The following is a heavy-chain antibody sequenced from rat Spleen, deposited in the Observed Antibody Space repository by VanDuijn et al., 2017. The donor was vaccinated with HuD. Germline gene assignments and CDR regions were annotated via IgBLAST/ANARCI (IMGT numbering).Heavy chain of an antibody. D-gene: IGHD1-9*01. Sequence: EVQLVESGGGLVQPGRSLKVSCAASGFTFRNFDMAWVRQDPTKGLEWVASISPSGVTYYRDSVKGRFTVSRENAKSTLYLLMDSLRSEDTATYHCARRHYGYTDYFDYWGQGVMVTVSS. CDR3: ARRHYGYTDYFDY. J-gene: IGHJ2*01. CDR1: GFTFRNFD. V-gene: IGHV5-25*01. CDR2: ISPSGVT.